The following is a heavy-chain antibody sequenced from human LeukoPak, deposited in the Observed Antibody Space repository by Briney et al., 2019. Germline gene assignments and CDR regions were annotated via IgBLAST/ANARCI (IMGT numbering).Heavy chain of an antibody. D-gene: IGHD6-25*01. CDR2: ISSSSSYI. V-gene: IGHV3-21*01. Sequence: GGSLRLSCAASGFTFSIYSMNWVRQAPGKGLEWVSSISSSSSYIYYADSVKGRFTISRDNAKNSLYLQMNSLRAEDTAVYYCVRDRAHSGDFDYWGQGTLVTVSS. CDR3: VRDRAHSGDFDY. CDR1: GFTFSIYS. J-gene: IGHJ4*02.